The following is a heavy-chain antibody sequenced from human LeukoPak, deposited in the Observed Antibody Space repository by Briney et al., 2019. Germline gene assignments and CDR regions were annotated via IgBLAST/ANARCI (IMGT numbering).Heavy chain of an antibody. CDR2: AYHDEWPGNSK. V-gene: IGHV3-30*04. CDR3: ATGSGYYYDH. J-gene: IGHJ4*02. CDR1: GFTFSGFA. D-gene: IGHD3-22*01. Sequence: GRSLRLSCAASGFTFSGFAMHWVRQAPGKGLEWVAVAYHDEWPGNSKYYVDSVKGRFTVSRDNSKNTLYLQMSSLRAEDTAVYYCATGSGYYYDHWGQGTLVTVSS.